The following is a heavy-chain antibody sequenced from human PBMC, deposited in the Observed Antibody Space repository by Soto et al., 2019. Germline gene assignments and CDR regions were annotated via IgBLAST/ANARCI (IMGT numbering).Heavy chain of an antibody. CDR1: GFSLSTSGVG. J-gene: IGHJ4*02. CDR3: AHSLITIFGVVIMGDYFDY. Sequence: SGPTLVNPTQTLTLTCTFSGFSLSTSGVGVGWIRQPPGKALEWLALIYLNDDKRYSPSLKSRLTITKDTYKNQVVLTMTNMDPVDTATYYCAHSLITIFGVVIMGDYFDYWGQGTLVTVSS. V-gene: IGHV2-5*01. CDR2: IYLNDDK. D-gene: IGHD3-3*01.